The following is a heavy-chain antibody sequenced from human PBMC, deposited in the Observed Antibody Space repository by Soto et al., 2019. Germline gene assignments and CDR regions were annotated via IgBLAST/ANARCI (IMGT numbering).Heavy chain of an antibody. J-gene: IGHJ6*02. CDR1: VFTFDNYA. Sequence: PGGSLRLSCAASVFTFDNYAMHWVRQAPGKGLEWVSGISWNSNTIAYADSVKGRFTISRDNAKNSLYLQMNSLRAEDTAFYYCHGVCGGDCYSDASSYYYYGMDVWGQGTTVTVSS. V-gene: IGHV3-9*01. CDR3: HGVCGGDCYSDASSYYYYGMDV. D-gene: IGHD2-21*02. CDR2: ISWNSNTI.